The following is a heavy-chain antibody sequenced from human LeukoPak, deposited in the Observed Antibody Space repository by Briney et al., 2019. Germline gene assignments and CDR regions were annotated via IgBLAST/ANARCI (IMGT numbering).Heavy chain of an antibody. V-gene: IGHV4-59*01. CDR2: IYYSGST. J-gene: IGHJ4*02. CDR1: GGSISSYY. Sequence: SETLSLTCTVSGGSISSYYWSWIRQPPGKGLEWIGYIYYSGSTNYNPSLKSRVTISVDTSKNQFSLKLTSVTAADTAVYYCARVPPVLAAAGTGYFDYWGQGTLVTVSS. D-gene: IGHD6-13*01. CDR3: ARVPPVLAAAGTGYFDY.